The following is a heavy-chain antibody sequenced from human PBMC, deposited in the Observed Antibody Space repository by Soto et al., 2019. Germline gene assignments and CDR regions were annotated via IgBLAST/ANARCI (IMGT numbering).Heavy chain of an antibody. CDR1: GFTFSSYA. CDR2: ISGSGGST. V-gene: IGHV3-23*01. Sequence: GGSLRLSCAASGFTFSSYAMSWVRQAPGKGLEWVSAISGSGGSTYYADSVKGRFTISRDNSKNTLYLQMNSLRAEDTAVYYCAKSGRNYDFWYYYMDVWGKGTTVTVSS. J-gene: IGHJ6*03. CDR3: AKSGRNYDFWYYYMDV. D-gene: IGHD3-3*01.